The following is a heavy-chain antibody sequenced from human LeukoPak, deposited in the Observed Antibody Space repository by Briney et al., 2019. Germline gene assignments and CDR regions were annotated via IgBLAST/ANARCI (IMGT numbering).Heavy chain of an antibody. CDR1: GGSFSGYY. V-gene: IGHV4-34*01. CDR2: INHSGST. CDR3: ARWGYSDTIDYDFWSGYRRPDAFDI. D-gene: IGHD3-3*01. Sequence: SETLSLTCAVYGGSFSGYYWSWIRQPPGKGLEWIGEINHSGSTNYNPSLKSRVTISVDTSKNQFSLKLSSVTAADTAVYYCARWGYSDTIDYDFWSGYRRPDAFDIWGQGTMVTVSS. J-gene: IGHJ3*02.